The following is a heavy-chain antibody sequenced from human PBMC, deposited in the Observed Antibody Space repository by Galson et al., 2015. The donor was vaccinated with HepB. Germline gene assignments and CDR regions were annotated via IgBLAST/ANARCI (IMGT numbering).Heavy chain of an antibody. V-gene: IGHV6-1*01. CDR2: TSYRTKWSS. CDR3: ARGHYYDNTGAYYFDY. CDR1: GDSVSSNRAA. J-gene: IGHJ4*02. D-gene: IGHD3-22*01. Sequence: CAISGDSVSSNRAAWNWIRQSPSRGLEWLGRTSYRTKWSSDYAASVKSRITINADTSKNQFSLQLNSVTPEDTAVYYCARGHYYDNTGAYYFDYWGQGTLVTVSS.